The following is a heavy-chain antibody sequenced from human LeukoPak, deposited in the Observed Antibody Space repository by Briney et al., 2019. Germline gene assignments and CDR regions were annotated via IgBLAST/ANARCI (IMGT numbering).Heavy chain of an antibody. Sequence: KASETLSLTCTVSGGSISSSSYYWGWIRQPPGKGLEWIGSIYYSGSTYYNPSLKSRVTISVDTSKNQFSLNLSSVTAADTAVYYCAREGGIVGALIDYWGQGTLVTVSS. CDR2: IYYSGST. J-gene: IGHJ4*02. V-gene: IGHV4-39*07. D-gene: IGHD1-26*01. CDR1: GGSISSSSYY. CDR3: AREGGIVGALIDY.